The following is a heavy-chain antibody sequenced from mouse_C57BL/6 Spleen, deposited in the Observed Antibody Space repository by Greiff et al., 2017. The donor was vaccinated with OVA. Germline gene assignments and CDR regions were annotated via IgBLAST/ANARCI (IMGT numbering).Heavy chain of an antibody. D-gene: IGHD2-3*01. V-gene: IGHV5-6*01. CDR2: ISSGGSYT. J-gene: IGHJ3*01. CDR1: GFTFSSYG. CDR3: ASRYDGYYVGFAY. Sequence: VQLKESGGDLVKPGGSLKLSCAASGFTFSSYGMSWVRQTPDKRLEWVATISSGGSYTYYPDSVKGRFTISRDNAKNTLYLQMSSLKSEDTAMYYCASRYDGYYVGFAYWGQGTLVTVSA.